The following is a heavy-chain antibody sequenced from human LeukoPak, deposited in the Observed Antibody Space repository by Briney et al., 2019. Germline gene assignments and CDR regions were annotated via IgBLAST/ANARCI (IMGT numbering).Heavy chain of an antibody. D-gene: IGHD3-22*01. V-gene: IGHV4-59*01. Sequence: PSETLSLTCSVSSDSSSNYYWNWIRQPPGKGLEWIGYIYDSGGTNYNPSLKSRVSMSLDTSKNQFSLKLSSVTAADTAVYYCARDTRSYDTSGYYYFDYWGQGALATVSS. CDR1: SDSSSNYY. J-gene: IGHJ4*02. CDR3: ARDTRSYDTSGYYYFDY. CDR2: IYDSGGT.